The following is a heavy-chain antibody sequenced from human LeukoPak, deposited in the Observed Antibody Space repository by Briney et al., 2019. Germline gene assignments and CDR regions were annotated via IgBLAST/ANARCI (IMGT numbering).Heavy chain of an antibody. Sequence: ASVKVSCKVSGDTVTGFSIHWVRQAPGHGLEWMGGFDPEDGARIFAQKFQGRVTMTEDTSTDTAYMDLSSLRSEDTAVYYCATGYSYDYSLYWGQGTLVTVSS. CDR1: GDTVTGFS. CDR2: FDPEDGAR. J-gene: IGHJ4*02. V-gene: IGHV1-24*01. D-gene: IGHD5-18*01. CDR3: ATGYSYDYSLY.